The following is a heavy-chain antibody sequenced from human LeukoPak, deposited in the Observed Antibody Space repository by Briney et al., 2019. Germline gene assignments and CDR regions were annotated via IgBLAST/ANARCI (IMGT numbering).Heavy chain of an antibody. CDR2: IYHSGST. Sequence: SETLSLTCAVSGGSISSSNWWSWVRQPPGKGLEWIGEIYHSGSTNYNPSLKSRVTISVDKSKNQFSLKLSSVTAADTAVYYCARDGRGPTRESLDYWGQGTLVTVSS. CDR1: GGSISSSNW. J-gene: IGHJ4*02. CDR3: ARDGRGPTRESLDY. V-gene: IGHV4-4*02. D-gene: IGHD3-10*01.